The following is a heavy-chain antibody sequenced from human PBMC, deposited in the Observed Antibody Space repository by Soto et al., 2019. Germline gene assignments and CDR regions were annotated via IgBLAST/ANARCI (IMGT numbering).Heavy chain of an antibody. CDR1: GYSFTSYG. V-gene: IGHV1-3*01. D-gene: IGHD6-13*01. CDR3: VRRHVSATGIDWLDP. CDR2: INAANGDT. Sequence: ASVKVSCKASGYSFTSYGIHWVRQAPGQRLEWMGWINAANGDTIYSPTFQGRVTITRDTSASTAYMELSSLRFEDTAVYYCVRRHVSATGIDWLDPWGQGTLVTVSS. J-gene: IGHJ5*02.